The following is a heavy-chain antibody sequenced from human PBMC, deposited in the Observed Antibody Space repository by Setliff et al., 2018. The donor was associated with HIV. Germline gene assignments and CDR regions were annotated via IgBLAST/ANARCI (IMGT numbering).Heavy chain of an antibody. D-gene: IGHD1-26*01. CDR3: ARGGHNSGSYLPRDYYMDV. J-gene: IGHJ6*03. V-gene: IGHV1-46*01. Sequence: ASVKVSCKASGYTFTNFYIHWVRQAPGQGLKWLGMINPSGGTTTYAQKFQGRVTMTSDTSTSTVYMDLSSLGSEDTAVYYCARGGHNSGSYLPRDYYMDVWGKGTTVTVSS. CDR2: INPSGGTT. CDR1: GYTFTNFY.